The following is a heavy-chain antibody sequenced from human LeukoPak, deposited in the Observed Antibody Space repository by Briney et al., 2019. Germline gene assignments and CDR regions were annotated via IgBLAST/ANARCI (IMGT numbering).Heavy chain of an antibody. Sequence: PGGSLRLSCAASGFTFTNAWMNWVRQPPGKGLEWVGRIFSKTDGGATDYAAPVKGRFIISRDDSKNTLYLQMSSLQTEDTAVYYCTDWDAARFDYWGQGSLVTVSS. CDR3: TDWDAARFDY. CDR1: GFTFTNAW. V-gene: IGHV3-15*01. CDR2: IFSKTDGGAT. D-gene: IGHD1-1*01. J-gene: IGHJ4*02.